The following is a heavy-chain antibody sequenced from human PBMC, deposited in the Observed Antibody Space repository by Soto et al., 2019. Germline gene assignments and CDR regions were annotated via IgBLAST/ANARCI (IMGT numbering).Heavy chain of an antibody. V-gene: IGHV6-1*01. D-gene: IGHD1-26*01. CDR3: ARGEQYSGRIFDY. J-gene: IGHJ4*01. Sequence: SLPCAITWYSVSRNSVGWSRVRHATPSCLEWLGRTYYRSKWYYEYAVSVRGRITINPDTSKNQYSLQLNSVTPEDTAVYFCARGEQYSGRIFDYWGQGTLVTVSS. CDR2: TYYRSKWYY. CDR1: WYSVSRNSVG.